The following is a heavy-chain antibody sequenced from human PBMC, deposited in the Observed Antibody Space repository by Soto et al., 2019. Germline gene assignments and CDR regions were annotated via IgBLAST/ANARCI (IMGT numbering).Heavy chain of an antibody. CDR1: GYTFIGYY. CDR3: ARDFDLEYTTSSFWFGP. Sequence: GASVKVSGKASGYTFIGYYMHWVRQAPGQGLEWMGWINPNSGATNYAQKFQGRVTMTGDTSSSTVYMELSRLRSDDTAVYYCARDFDLEYTTSSFWFGPWGQGTLVTVSS. V-gene: IGHV1-2*02. D-gene: IGHD6-6*01. J-gene: IGHJ5*02. CDR2: INPNSGAT.